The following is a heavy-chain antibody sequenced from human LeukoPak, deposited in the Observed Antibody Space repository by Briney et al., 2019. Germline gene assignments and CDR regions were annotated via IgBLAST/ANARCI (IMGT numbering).Heavy chain of an antibody. CDR1: SSSLSSGFY. Sequence: ETLSLTCTVSSSSLSSGFYWGWIRQPPGKGLEWIGSIFHSGSTYYNPSLKSRVTISVDTPKNQFFLKLSSVTAADTAVYYCARSLLLFGELDYWGQGTLVTVSS. D-gene: IGHD3-10*01. CDR2: IFHSGST. V-gene: IGHV4-38-2*02. J-gene: IGHJ4*02. CDR3: ARSLLLFGELDY.